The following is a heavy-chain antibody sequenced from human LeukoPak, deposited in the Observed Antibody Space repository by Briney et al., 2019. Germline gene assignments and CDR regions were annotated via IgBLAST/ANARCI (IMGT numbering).Heavy chain of an antibody. CDR1: GFTLNDYA. Sequence: GRSLRLSCAVSGFTLNDYATHWVRQAPGKGLEWASGISYNGGTIGFADSVKGRFTISRDNAKNSLYLQMNSLRAEDMALYYCAKDGCSGGSCYGRSAFDIWGQGTMVTVSS. CDR2: ISYNGGTI. V-gene: IGHV3-9*03. D-gene: IGHD2-15*01. CDR3: AKDGCSGGSCYGRSAFDI. J-gene: IGHJ3*02.